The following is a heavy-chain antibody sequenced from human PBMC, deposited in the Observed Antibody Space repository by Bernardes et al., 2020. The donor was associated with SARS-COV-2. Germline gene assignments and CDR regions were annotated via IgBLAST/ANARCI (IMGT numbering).Heavy chain of an antibody. V-gene: IGHV4-34*01. CDR3: ARFPPEGTGFDY. Sequence: SETLSLTCAVYGGSFSGYYWSWIRQPPGKGLEWIGEINHSGSTNYNPSLKSRVTISVDTSKNQFSLKLSSVTAADTAVYYCARFPPEGTGFDYWGQGTLVTVSS. CDR1: GGSFSGYY. CDR2: INHSGST. J-gene: IGHJ4*02. D-gene: IGHD1-1*01.